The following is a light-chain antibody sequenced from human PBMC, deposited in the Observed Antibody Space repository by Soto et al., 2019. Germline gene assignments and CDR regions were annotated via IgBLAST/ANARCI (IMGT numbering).Light chain of an antibody. Sequence: DIQMTQSPSSLSASVGDRGTITCRASHSIRSYLNWYQQKPGKAPNLLIYATSILQSGVPSRFSGSASDTYFTLTITSLQPEDFAIYFCQQSYSTPRTFGQGTKVDIK. CDR1: HSIRSY. CDR3: QQSYSTPRT. V-gene: IGKV1-39*01. J-gene: IGKJ1*01. CDR2: ATS.